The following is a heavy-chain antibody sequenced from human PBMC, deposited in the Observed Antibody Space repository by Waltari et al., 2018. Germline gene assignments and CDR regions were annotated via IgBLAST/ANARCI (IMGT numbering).Heavy chain of an antibody. D-gene: IGHD1-26*01. J-gene: IGHJ4*02. CDR1: GFTFAPAW. Sequence: EVQVVESGGGSVRPGQSLRLSCVASGFTFAPAWLTWVRQAPGKGLEWVGRIQSKSDGYRTDFAAPVKGRFSISRDDSRNTVYLQMNSLRNEDTALYYCTTLDAPWGGGWGQGTLVTVSS. CDR3: TTLDAPWGGG. CDR2: IQSKSDGYRT. V-gene: IGHV3-15*01.